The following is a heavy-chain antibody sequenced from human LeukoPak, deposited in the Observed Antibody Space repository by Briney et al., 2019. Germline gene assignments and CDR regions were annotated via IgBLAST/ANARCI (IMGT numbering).Heavy chain of an antibody. D-gene: IGHD2-21*02. Sequence: SETLSLTCAVYGGSFSGYYWSWIRQPPGKGLEWIGEINHSGSTNYNPSLKSRVTISVDTSKNQFSLKLSSVTATDTAVYYCARGLAVTDYWGQGTLVTVSS. CDR3: ARGLAVTDY. CDR1: GGSFSGYY. V-gene: IGHV4-34*01. J-gene: IGHJ4*02. CDR2: INHSGST.